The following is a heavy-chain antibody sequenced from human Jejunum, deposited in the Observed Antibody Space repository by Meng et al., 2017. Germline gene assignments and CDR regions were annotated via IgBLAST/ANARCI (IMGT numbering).Heavy chain of an antibody. CDR3: AKHLSGSYTFDS. V-gene: IGHV3-23*04. CDR2: SGRSRDT. D-gene: IGHD1-26*01. CDR1: GYTVSTNY. J-gene: IGHJ4*02. Sequence: EVEVVDSGGGLVTPGRSLRLSCAASGYTVSTNYMSWVRRAPGKGLEWVSASGRSRDTYYADSVKGRFTISRDTSKNTLYLEMNSLRAEDTAVYYCAKHLSGSYTFDSWGQGTLVTVSS.